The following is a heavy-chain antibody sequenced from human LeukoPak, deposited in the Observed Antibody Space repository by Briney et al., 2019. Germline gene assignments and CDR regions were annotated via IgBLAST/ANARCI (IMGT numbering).Heavy chain of an antibody. J-gene: IGHJ6*03. CDR3: ARGKRGYSYGGVRKEKSVPQDMDV. CDR2: INHSGST. V-gene: IGHV4-34*01. CDR1: GGSFSGYY. D-gene: IGHD5-18*01. Sequence: SETLSLTCAVYGGSFSGYYWSWIRQPPGKGLEWIGEINHSGSTNYNPSLKSRVTISVDASKNQFSLKLSSVTAADTAVYYCARGKRGYSYGGVRKEKSVPQDMDVWGKGTTVTVSS.